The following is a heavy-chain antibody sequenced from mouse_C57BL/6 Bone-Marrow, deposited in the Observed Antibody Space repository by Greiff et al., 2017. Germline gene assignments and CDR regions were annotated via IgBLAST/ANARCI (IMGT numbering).Heavy chain of an antibody. Sequence: EVKLQESGGGLVKPGGSLKLSCAASGFTFSSYAMSWVRQTPEKRLEWVATISDGGSYTYYPDNVKGRFTITRDNAKNNLYLQMSHLKCEDKATYYCARDGEYYYVGGLDYWGQGTTLTVSS. J-gene: IGHJ2*01. CDR2: ISDGGSYT. CDR3: ARDGEYYYVGGLDY. V-gene: IGHV5-4*01. D-gene: IGHD1-1*01. CDR1: GFTFSSYA.